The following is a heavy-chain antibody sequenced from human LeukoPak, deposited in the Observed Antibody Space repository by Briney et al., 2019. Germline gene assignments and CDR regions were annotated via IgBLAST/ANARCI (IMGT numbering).Heavy chain of an antibody. J-gene: IGHJ4*02. D-gene: IGHD6-19*01. CDR2: ISGSGGST. CDR3: AKDPAVASYYFDS. V-gene: IGHV3-23*01. Sequence: GGSLRLSCAASGFTFSSYAMSWVRQAPGKGLEWVSGISGSGGSTYYADSVKGRFTISRDNSENTLYLQMNRLRAEDTAVYYCAKDPAVASYYFDSWGQGTLVTVSS. CDR1: GFTFSSYA.